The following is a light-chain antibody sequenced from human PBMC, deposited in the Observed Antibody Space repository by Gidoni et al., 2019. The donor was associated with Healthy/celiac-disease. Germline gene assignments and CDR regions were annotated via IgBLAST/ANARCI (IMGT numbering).Light chain of an antibody. V-gene: IGKV3-20*01. CDR1: QSVSSSY. J-gene: IGKJ1*01. CDR2: GAS. Sequence: EIVLTQSPGTLSLSPGERATLSCRASQSVSSSYLAWYQQKPGQAPRLLIYGASSRATGIPDSFSGSGSGTDFTLPISRLEPEDFAVYYCQQYGSSPGTFGQGTKVEIK. CDR3: QQYGSSPGT.